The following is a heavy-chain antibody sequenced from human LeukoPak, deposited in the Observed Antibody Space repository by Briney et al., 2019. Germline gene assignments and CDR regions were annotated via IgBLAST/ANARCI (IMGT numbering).Heavy chain of an antibody. V-gene: IGHV4-34*01. Sequence: SEALSLTCAVYGGSFSGYYWSWIRQPPGKGLEWIGEINHSGSTNYNPSLKSRVTISVDTSKNQFSLKLSSVTAADTAVYYCARGGDYYYGMDVWGQGTTVTVSS. J-gene: IGHJ6*02. CDR3: ARGGDYYYGMDV. CDR1: GGSFSGYY. CDR2: INHSGST.